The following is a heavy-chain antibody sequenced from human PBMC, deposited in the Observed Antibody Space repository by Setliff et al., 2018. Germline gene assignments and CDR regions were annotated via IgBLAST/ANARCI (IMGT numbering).Heavy chain of an antibody. CDR3: ARSGGSNWQTKLDY. CDR1: GYSFTSYW. CDR2: INAGNGNT. J-gene: IGHJ4*02. V-gene: IGHV1-3*03. D-gene: IGHD2-15*01. Sequence: GESLKISCKGSGYSFTSYWIGWVRQMPGKGLEWMGWINAGNGNTKYSQEFQDRVTITRDTSASIAFMELSSLRSEDMAVYYCARSGGSNWQTKLDYWGQGTLVTVSS.